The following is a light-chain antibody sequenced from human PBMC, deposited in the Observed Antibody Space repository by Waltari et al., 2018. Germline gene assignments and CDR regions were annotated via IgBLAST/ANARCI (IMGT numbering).Light chain of an antibody. CDR2: GAS. V-gene: IGKV3-20*01. J-gene: IGKJ2*01. Sequence: EIVLTQSPGTLSLSPGDRATLSCRASQSVSSSYLAWYQQRPGQAPRILIYGASSRATGIPDRFSGSGSGTDFTLTISRLEPEDFAVYYCLQYGRSPYTFGQGTKLEIK. CDR1: QSVSSSY. CDR3: LQYGRSPYT.